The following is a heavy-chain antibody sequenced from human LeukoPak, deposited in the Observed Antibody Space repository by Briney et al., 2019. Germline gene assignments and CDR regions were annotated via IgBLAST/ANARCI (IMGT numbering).Heavy chain of an antibody. Sequence: GGSLRLSCAASGFTVSSNYMSWVRQAPGKGLEWVSILYSAGATYYADSVKGRFTISRDNSKITLYLQMNSLRVEDTAVYYCASGGMGARKFYSDPFHYWGQGTLVTVSS. J-gene: IGHJ4*02. CDR1: GFTVSSNY. CDR2: LYSAGAT. CDR3: ASGGMGARKFYSDPFHY. D-gene: IGHD2-15*01. V-gene: IGHV3-53*01.